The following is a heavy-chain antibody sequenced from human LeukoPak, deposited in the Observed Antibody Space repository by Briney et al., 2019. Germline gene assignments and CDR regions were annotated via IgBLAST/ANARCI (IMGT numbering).Heavy chain of an antibody. CDR3: ARADSSGYYSFFDY. CDR1: GGSFSGYY. Sequence: SETLSLTCAVYGGSFSGYYWSWIRQPPGKGLEWIGEINHSGSTNYNPSLKSRVTISVDTSKNQLSLKLSSVTAADTAVYYCARADSSGYYSFFDYWGQGTLVTVSS. J-gene: IGHJ4*02. CDR2: INHSGST. D-gene: IGHD3-22*01. V-gene: IGHV4-34*01.